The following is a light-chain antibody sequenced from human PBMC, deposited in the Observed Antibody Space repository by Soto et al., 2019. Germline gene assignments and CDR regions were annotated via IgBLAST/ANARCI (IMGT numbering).Light chain of an antibody. CDR1: QSVSNN. CDR3: QQYNNWPPVT. J-gene: IGKJ2*01. Sequence: EIVMTQSPATLSVSPGERATLSCRASQSVSNNLAWYQHKPGQTPRLLIYGASTRATGIPVRFSGSGSGTEFTLTISSLQYEDFAVYYYQQYNNWPPVTFGQGTKLEIK. V-gene: IGKV3-15*01. CDR2: GAS.